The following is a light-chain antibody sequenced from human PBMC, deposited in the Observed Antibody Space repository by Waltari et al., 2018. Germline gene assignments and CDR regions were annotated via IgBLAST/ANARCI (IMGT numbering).Light chain of an antibody. CDR2: DAS. Sequence: EIVLTQSPATLSLSPGERATLSCRARQSVSSHLAWNQQKPGQAPRLLSTDASNRATGIPARFSGSGSGTDFTLTISSLEPEDFAVYYCQQRSNWPPGFTFGPGTKVDIK. J-gene: IGKJ3*01. CDR3: QQRSNWPPGFT. V-gene: IGKV3-11*01. CDR1: QSVSSH.